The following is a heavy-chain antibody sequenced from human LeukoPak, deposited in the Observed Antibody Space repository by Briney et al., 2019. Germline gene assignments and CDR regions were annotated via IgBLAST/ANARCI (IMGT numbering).Heavy chain of an antibody. D-gene: IGHD5-18*01. CDR1: GYIFTSHY. J-gene: IGHJ5*02. V-gene: IGHV1-46*01. Sequence: GASVKVSCKASGYIFTSHYMHWMRQAPGQGLEWMGMINPSGGSTVYAQKFQGRVTVTRDTSTSTVDMELSSLRSEDTAMDYCATYSYGSVDPWGQGTLVTVSS. CDR2: INPSGGST. CDR3: ATYSYGSVDP.